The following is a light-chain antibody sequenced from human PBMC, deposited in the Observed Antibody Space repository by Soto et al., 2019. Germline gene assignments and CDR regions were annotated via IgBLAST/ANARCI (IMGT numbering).Light chain of an antibody. J-gene: IGKJ5*01. CDR1: QSVSTY. CDR3: QQRRHWPPIT. CDR2: DAS. Sequence: EIVLTQSPATLSLSPGERATLSCRAGQSVSTYLGWYQQKPGQAPRLLIYDASNRATGIPARFSGSGSGTDFILTISSLEADDSAVYYCQQRRHWPPITFGQGTRLE. V-gene: IGKV3-11*01.